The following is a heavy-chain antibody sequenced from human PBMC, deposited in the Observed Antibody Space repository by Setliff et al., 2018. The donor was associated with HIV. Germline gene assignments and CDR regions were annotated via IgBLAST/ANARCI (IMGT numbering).Heavy chain of an antibody. J-gene: IGHJ4*02. Sequence: SETLSLTCAVSGYSVSSGYYWGWIRQPPGKGLEWIASIYYSGSTYYAPSLKSRVTISVDTSKNQFSLKLTSVTAADTAVYYCARLTSGWFFAYWGQGTLVTVSS. CDR1: GYSVSSGYY. V-gene: IGHV4-38-2*01. D-gene: IGHD6-19*01. CDR3: ARLTSGWFFAY. CDR2: IYYSGST.